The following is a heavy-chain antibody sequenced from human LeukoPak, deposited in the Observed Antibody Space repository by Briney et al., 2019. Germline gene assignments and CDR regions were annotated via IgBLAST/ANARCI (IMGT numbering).Heavy chain of an antibody. D-gene: IGHD3-10*01. J-gene: IGHJ3*02. CDR1: GFTFSSYA. Sequence: GGSLRPSCAASGFTFSSYAMSWVRQAPGKGLEWVSAISGSGGSTYYADSVKGRFTISRDNSKNTLYLQMNSLRAEDTAVYYCATRPVTLYYYGSGDAFDIWGQGTMVTVSS. CDR2: ISGSGGST. CDR3: ATRPVTLYYYGSGDAFDI. V-gene: IGHV3-23*01.